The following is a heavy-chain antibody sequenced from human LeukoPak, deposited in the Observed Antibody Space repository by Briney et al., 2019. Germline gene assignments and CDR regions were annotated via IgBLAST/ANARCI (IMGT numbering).Heavy chain of an antibody. CDR3: ARPYYRNYYYYGMDV. Sequence: GGSLRLSCAASGFTFSSNDMHWVRQAPGKGLEWVGVIWNGGGTKYYAASVKGRFTISRDNSKNTLYLQMNSLRPEDTAVYYCARPYYRNYYYYGMDVWGQGTTVTVSS. V-gene: IGHV3-33*01. CDR2: IWNGGGTK. CDR1: GFTFSSND. J-gene: IGHJ6*02. D-gene: IGHD3-22*01.